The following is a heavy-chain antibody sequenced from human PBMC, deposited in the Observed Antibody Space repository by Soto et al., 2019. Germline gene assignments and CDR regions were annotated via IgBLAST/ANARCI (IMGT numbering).Heavy chain of an antibody. V-gene: IGHV4-34*01. CDR3: ARMDDNDFDYYYYGMDV. CDR2: TNHSGST. D-gene: IGHD3-16*01. J-gene: IGHJ6*02. CDR1: GGSFSGYY. Sequence: QVQLQQWGAGLLKPSETLSLTCAVYGGSFSGYYWSWIRQPPGKGLEWIGETNHSGSTNYNPSLKSRATIAVDTSKNQFSLTLSSVTAADTAVYYCARMDDNDFDYYYYGMDVWGQGTTVTVSS.